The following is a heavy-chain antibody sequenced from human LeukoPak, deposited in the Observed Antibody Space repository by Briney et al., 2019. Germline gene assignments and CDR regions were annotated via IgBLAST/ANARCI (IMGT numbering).Heavy chain of an antibody. D-gene: IGHD3-10*01. Sequence: GGSLRLSCAASGFTFSSYEMNWVRQAPGKGLEWVSYISSSGSTKYYADSVKGRITISRDNAKKSMYLQMNSLRAEDTAVYDCARAFGSGSYSFWGQGTLVSVSS. J-gene: IGHJ4*02. V-gene: IGHV3-48*03. CDR2: ISSSGSTK. CDR3: ARAFGSGSYSF. CDR1: GFTFSSYE.